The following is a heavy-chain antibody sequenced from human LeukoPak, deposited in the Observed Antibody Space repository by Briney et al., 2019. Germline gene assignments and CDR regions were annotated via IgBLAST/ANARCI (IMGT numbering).Heavy chain of an antibody. CDR2: IKSKTDGGTT. D-gene: IGHD3-9*01. V-gene: IGHV3-15*01. CDR3: TTDAYYDILTGSP. J-gene: IGHJ5*02. Sequence: PGGSLRLSCAASGFTFSNAWMSWVRQAPGKGLEWVGRIKSKTDGGTTDYAAPVKGRFAISRDDSKNTLYLQMNSLKTEDTAVYYCTTDAYYDILTGSPWGQGTLVTVSS. CDR1: GFTFSNAW.